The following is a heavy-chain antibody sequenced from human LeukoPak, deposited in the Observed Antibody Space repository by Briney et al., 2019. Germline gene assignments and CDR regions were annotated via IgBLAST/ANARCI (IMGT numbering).Heavy chain of an antibody. Sequence: GGSLRLSCAASGFTFDDYAMHWVRQAPGKGLEWVSGISSNGGSTYYADSLRGRFTISRDNSKSTLYLQMSSLRAEDTAIYYCAKEYGSGSYPGAFDYWGQGTLVTISS. J-gene: IGHJ4*02. CDR3: AKEYGSGSYPGAFDY. CDR2: ISSNGGST. V-gene: IGHV3-23*01. CDR1: GFTFDDYA. D-gene: IGHD3-10*01.